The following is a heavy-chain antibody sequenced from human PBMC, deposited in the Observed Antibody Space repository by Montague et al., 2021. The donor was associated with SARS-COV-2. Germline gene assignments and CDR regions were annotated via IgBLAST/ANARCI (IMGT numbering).Heavy chain of an antibody. CDR2: IYYTGST. V-gene: IGHV4-61*05. D-gene: IGHD3-16*02. CDR1: GGSISSSNYY. J-gene: IGHJ4*02. Sequence: SETLSLTCTVSGGSISSSNYYWDWIRQPPGKGLEWIGYIYYTGSTNYNPSLKSRVTISVDTSKNQFSLKLSSVTAADTAVYYCARGRRITFGGVIGWSSTCDYWGQGTLVTVSS. CDR3: ARGRRITFGGVIGWSSTCDY.